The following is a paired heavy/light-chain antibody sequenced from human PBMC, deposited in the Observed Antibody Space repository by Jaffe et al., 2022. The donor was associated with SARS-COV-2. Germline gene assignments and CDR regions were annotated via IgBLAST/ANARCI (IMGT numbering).Light chain of an antibody. CDR3: AAWDDSLSWV. V-gene: IGLV1-44*01. CDR1: GSSIGTNA. J-gene: IGLJ3*02. Sequence: QSVLTQPPSASGTPGQRVTISCSGSGSSIGTNAVAWYQQLPGTAPKLLIYSNNQRPSGVPDRFSGSKSGTSASLAISGLQSEDEADYYCAAWDDSLSWVFGGGTKLTVL. CDR2: SNN.
Heavy chain of an antibody. CDR1: GGSIISSTYY. V-gene: IGHV4-39*01. J-gene: IGHJ4*02. Sequence: QLQLQESGPGLVKPSETLSLTCTVSGGSIISSTYYWDWIRQPPGKGLEWIGNLFDGGSTYYNPSLRSRVTISVDTSQNQFSLKLNSVTAADTAVYYCARHERGASNPGFDDWGQGTLVTVSS. CDR3: ARHERGASNPGFDD. CDR2: LFDGGST.